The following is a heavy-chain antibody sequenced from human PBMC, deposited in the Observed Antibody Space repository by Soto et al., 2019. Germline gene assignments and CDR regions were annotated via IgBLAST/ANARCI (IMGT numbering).Heavy chain of an antibody. CDR3: ERASSSGSYFDY. V-gene: IGHV3-21*01. D-gene: IGHD6-6*01. J-gene: IGHJ4*02. CDR2: ISSSSNYM. Sequence: GGSLRLSCAASGFTFRSFSMNWVRQAPGEGLEWVSSISSSSNYMYYADSLKGRFTISRDNAKDSLFLQMHSLRAEDTAAYYCERASSSGSYFDYWGQGTLVTVSS. CDR1: GFTFRSFS.